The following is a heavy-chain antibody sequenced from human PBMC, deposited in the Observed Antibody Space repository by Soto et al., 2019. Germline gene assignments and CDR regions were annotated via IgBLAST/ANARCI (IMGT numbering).Heavy chain of an antibody. CDR2: IVPIYRTA. Sequence: GPQVTGSCTASGGTFSSYRFNWVRQARGQGLEWLGGIVPIYRTADYAQKFQGRVTITADESTRTVYLELSSLKSQDTALYYCARDSGAKLSSSWGQGTLVTVSS. CDR1: GGTFSSYR. CDR3: ARDSGAKLSSS. J-gene: IGHJ4*02. D-gene: IGHD6-13*01. V-gene: IGHV1-69*13.